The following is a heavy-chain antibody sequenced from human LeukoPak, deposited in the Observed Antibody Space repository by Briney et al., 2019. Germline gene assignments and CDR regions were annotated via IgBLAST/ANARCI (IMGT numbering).Heavy chain of an antibody. Sequence: ASVKVSCKASGYTFTSYDINWVRQATGQGLEWVGWVNPNSGNTDYAQKFQGRVTMTRNTSISTAYMELSSLRSEDTAVYYCGRGSFGSGRAYYFDYWGQGTLVTVSS. CDR1: GYTFTSYD. V-gene: IGHV1-8*01. CDR2: VNPNSGNT. D-gene: IGHD3-10*01. CDR3: GRGSFGSGRAYYFDY. J-gene: IGHJ4*02.